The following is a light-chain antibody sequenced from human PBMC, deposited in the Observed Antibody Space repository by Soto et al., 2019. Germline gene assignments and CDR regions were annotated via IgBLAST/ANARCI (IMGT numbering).Light chain of an antibody. Sequence: EKVMTHSPATLSMSPGERATLSCRASQSVSSFLAWYQQKPGQAPRLLIYGASTRATGIPARFSGSGSGTEFTLTISSLQSEDFAVYYCQQYSNWPSWTFGQGTKVEVK. CDR3: QQYSNWPSWT. V-gene: IGKV3-15*01. CDR2: GAS. J-gene: IGKJ1*01. CDR1: QSVSSF.